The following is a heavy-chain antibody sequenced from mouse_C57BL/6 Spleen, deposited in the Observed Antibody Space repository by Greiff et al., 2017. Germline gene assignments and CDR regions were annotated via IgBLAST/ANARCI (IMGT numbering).Heavy chain of an antibody. CDR2: IYPRAGST. CDR3: ARDYYSNPYAKDY. V-gene: IGHV1-85*01. J-gene: IGHJ4*01. Sequence: QVHVKQSGPELVKPGASVKLSCKASGYTFTSYDINWVKQRPGQGLEWIGWIYPRAGSTKYNEKFKGKATLTVDTSSSTAYMELHSLTSEDSSVYFFARDYYSNPYAKDYWGQGTSVTVSS. D-gene: IGHD2-5*01. CDR1: GYTFTSYD.